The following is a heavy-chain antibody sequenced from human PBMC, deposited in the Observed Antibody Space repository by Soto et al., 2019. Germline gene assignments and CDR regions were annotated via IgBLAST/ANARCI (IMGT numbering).Heavy chain of an antibody. CDR3: ARDSGQLIAAAGNFDY. D-gene: IGHD6-13*01. CDR2: ISYRGSP. Sequence: QVQLQESGPGLVKPSQTLSLTCTVSGGSISSGDYYWSWIRQPPGKGLEWIGYISYRGSPSYNPALERRVTISVDTSKNQCALKLSSVTAADTAVYYCARDSGQLIAAAGNFDYWGQGTLVTVSS. J-gene: IGHJ4*02. V-gene: IGHV4-30-4*01. CDR1: GGSISSGDYY.